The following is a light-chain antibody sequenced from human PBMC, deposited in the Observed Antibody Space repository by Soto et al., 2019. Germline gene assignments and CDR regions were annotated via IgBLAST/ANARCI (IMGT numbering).Light chain of an antibody. CDR1: QSVSSHY. Sequence: ESVLTQSPGTLSLSPGERATLSCTASQSVSSHYLAWYQQKPGQAPRLLIYGASTRATGIPDRFSGSGSGTDFTLTISRLEPDDSAVYYCQQYXSSPTWTFGQGTKVDIK. V-gene: IGKV3-20*01. J-gene: IGKJ1*01. CDR3: QQYXSSPTWT. CDR2: GAS.